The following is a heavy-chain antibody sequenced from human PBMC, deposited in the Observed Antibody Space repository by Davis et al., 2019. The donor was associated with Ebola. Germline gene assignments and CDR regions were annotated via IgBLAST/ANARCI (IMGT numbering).Heavy chain of an antibody. J-gene: IGHJ4*02. Sequence: SETLSLTCTVSGGSVSSGTYYWSWIRQPPGKGLEWIGYIYYSGSTNYNPSLKSRVTISVDTSKNQFSLKLSSVTAADTAVYYCARGPRDYYDSSGLDYWGQGTLVTVSS. V-gene: IGHV4-61*01. CDR1: GGSVSSGTYY. D-gene: IGHD3-22*01. CDR3: ARGPRDYYDSSGLDY. CDR2: IYYSGST.